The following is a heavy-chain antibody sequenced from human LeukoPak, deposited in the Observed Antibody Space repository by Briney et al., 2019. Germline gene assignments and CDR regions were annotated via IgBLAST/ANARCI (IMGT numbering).Heavy chain of an antibody. V-gene: IGHV3-30*04. D-gene: IGHD5-12*01. CDR1: GFTFSNYA. Sequence: GGSLRLSCAASGFTFSNYAMHWVRQAAGKGLAWVAIISYNGINKYYADSVKGRFTISQDNSKNTLYLHMNSLRAEDTAVYYCARSAAAGRIVATFAYWGQGTLVTVSS. CDR2: ISYNGINK. CDR3: ARSAAAGRIVATFAY. J-gene: IGHJ4*02.